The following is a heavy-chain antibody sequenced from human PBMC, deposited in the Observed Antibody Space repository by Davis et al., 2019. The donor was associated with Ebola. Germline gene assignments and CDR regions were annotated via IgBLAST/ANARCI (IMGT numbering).Heavy chain of an antibody. V-gene: IGHV3-53*01. CDR1: GFIVSDKY. Sequence: GGSLRLSCAASGFIVSDKYMSWVRQAPGKGLEWVSVIYRDERTYYADSVKGRFTVSRDNSENMLYLQMSTLRAEDTAVYYCARHVYGDFWYFDLWGRGTRVTVSS. J-gene: IGHJ2*01. D-gene: IGHD4-17*01. CDR2: IYRDERT. CDR3: ARHVYGDFWYFDL.